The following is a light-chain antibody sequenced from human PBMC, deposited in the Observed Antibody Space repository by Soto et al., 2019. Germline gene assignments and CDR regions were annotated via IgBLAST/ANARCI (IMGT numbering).Light chain of an antibody. CDR3: QQYNSYPLT. Sequence: DIQMTQSPSTLCASVGDKVTITCRASQSISSWLGWYQQRPGKAPKLLIYDASNLESGVPSRFSGSGSGTEFTLTVSSLQPDDFATYYCQQYNSYPLTFGGGTKVDIK. V-gene: IGKV1-5*01. CDR2: DAS. J-gene: IGKJ4*01. CDR1: QSISSW.